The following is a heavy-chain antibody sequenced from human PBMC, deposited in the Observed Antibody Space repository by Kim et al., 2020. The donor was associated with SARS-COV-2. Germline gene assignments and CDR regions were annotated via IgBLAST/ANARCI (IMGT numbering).Heavy chain of an antibody. V-gene: IGHV7-4-1*02. CDR1: GYSFPRYA. CDR3: ARILQKWNYSNGLVDSFDI. CDR2: INTNTGNP. Sequence: ASVKVSCKASGYSFPRYAMNWVRQAPGQGLEWMGWINTNTGNPTYAQGFTGRFVFSLDTSVSTTYLQISSLKAADTAVYYCARILQKWNYSNGLVDSFDIWGQGTLVTVSS. J-gene: IGHJ3*02. D-gene: IGHD4-4*01.